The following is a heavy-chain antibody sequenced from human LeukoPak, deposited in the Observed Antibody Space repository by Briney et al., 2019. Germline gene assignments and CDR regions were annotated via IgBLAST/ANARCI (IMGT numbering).Heavy chain of an antibody. V-gene: IGHV1-2*02. D-gene: IGHD2-15*01. CDR2: INPNSGGT. J-gene: IGHJ4*02. CDR1: GYTFTGYY. Sequence: ASVKVSCKASGYTFTGYYMHWVRQAPGQGLEWMGWINPNSGGTNYAQKFQGRVTMTRDTSISTAYMELSRLRSDDTAVYYCARGIVVVVADIDHWGQGTLVTVSS. CDR3: ARGIVVVVADIDH.